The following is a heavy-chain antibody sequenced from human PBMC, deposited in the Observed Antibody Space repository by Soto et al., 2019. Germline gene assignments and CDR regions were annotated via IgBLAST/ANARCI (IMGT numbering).Heavy chain of an antibody. V-gene: IGHV3-21*01. D-gene: IGHD6-13*01. J-gene: IGHJ5*02. Sequence: GGSLRLSCAASGFTFRSFTMNWVRQSPGKGLEWVSTISSNSAYIYYTDALRGRFTISRDNAKNSLHLQMNSLRAEDTAVYYCTRDASRDSSARGWFDPWGPGTLVTVSS. CDR1: GFTFRSFT. CDR3: TRDASRDSSARGWFDP. CDR2: ISSNSAYI.